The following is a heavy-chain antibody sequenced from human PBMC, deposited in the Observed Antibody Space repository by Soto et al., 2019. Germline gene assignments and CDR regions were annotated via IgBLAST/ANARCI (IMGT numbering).Heavy chain of an antibody. J-gene: IGHJ5*02. CDR1: GGSISSSDYY. CDR3: ARSVDP. Sequence: SETLSLTCTFSGGSISSSDYYWGWIRQPPGKGLEWIGNIYYSGSASYNPSLKSRVTISVDTSKNQVSLKLSSVTAADTAVYYCARSVDPWGQGTLVTVS. V-gene: IGHV4-39*07. CDR2: IYYSGSA.